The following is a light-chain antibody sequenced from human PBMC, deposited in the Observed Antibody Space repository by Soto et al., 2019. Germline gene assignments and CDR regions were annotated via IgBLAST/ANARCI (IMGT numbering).Light chain of an antibody. CDR3: QQSDKPPLT. Sequence: DIQMSKSPSSLSASVGDRVTITCRASQNIRTYLNWYHQKAGKAPRLLIFAVSRLQSGVPSRFSGSGSGTEFTLTMSNLQPEDFGTYYCQQSDKPPLTFGGGTKGDIK. J-gene: IGKJ4*01. CDR1: QNIRTY. CDR2: AVS. V-gene: IGKV1-39*01.